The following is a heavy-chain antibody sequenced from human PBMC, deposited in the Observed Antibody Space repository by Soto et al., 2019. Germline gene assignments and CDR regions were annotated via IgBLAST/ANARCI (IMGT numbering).Heavy chain of an antibody. J-gene: IGHJ6*02. CDR3: ARDRIAGSKYYYGMDV. V-gene: IGHV1-69*01. CDR2: IIPIFGTE. CDR1: GGTFSSYA. D-gene: IGHD6-13*01. Sequence: QVQLVQSGAEVKKPGSSVRVSCKASGGTFSSYAISWVRQAPGQGLEWMGGIIPIFGTENYAQKFQGRVTITADEATSTAHMELSSLRSEDRAGYYCARDRIAGSKYYYGMDVWGQGTTVTVAS.